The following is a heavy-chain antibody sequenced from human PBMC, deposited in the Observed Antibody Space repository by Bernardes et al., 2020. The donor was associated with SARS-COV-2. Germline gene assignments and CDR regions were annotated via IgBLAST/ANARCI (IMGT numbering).Heavy chain of an antibody. CDR3: ATVVGNSYGGGGFDP. D-gene: IGHD3-16*01. V-gene: IGHV1-18*01. Sequence: ASVKVSCKASGYTFTSYGISWVRQAPGQGLEWMGWISGDEGNTNYAHKFHGRVTMTTDTSTSPAHMELRSLRSDDTAVFYGATVVGNSYGGGGFDPWGQGTLVTVSS. J-gene: IGHJ5*02. CDR1: GYTFTSYG. CDR2: ISGDEGNT.